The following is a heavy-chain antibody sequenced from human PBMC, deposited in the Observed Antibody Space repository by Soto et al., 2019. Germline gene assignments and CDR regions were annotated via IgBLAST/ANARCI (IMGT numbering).Heavy chain of an antibody. D-gene: IGHD3-3*01. Sequence: ASVKVSCKASGYTFTSYDINWVRQATGQGLEWMGWMNPNSGNTGYAQKFQGRVTMTRNTSISTAYMELSSLRSEDTAVYYCVRAYYDFWSGYYRQPYYYYGMDVWGQGTTVTVSS. V-gene: IGHV1-8*01. CDR1: GYTFTSYD. CDR2: MNPNSGNT. J-gene: IGHJ6*02. CDR3: VRAYYDFWSGYYRQPYYYYGMDV.